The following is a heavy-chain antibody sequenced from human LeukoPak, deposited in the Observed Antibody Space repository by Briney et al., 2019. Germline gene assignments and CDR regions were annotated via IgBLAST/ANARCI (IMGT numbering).Heavy chain of an antibody. Sequence: GGSLRLSCAASGFTFSSYAMSWVRQAPGKGLEWVSAISGSGGSTYYAASVKGRFTISRDNSKSTLYLQMNSLRAEDTAVYYCAKEYYDFWSPYGMDVWGQGTTVTVSS. J-gene: IGHJ6*02. CDR2: ISGSGGST. CDR3: AKEYYDFWSPYGMDV. V-gene: IGHV3-23*01. CDR1: GFTFSSYA. D-gene: IGHD3-3*01.